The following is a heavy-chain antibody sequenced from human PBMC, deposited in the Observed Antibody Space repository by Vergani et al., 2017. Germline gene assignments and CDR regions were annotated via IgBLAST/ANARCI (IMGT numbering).Heavy chain of an antibody. CDR2: IYSGGST. CDR3: AIDRTSCLCLDP. Sequence: EVQLVESGGGLVQPGGSLRLSCAASGFTVSSNYMSWVRQAPGKGLEWVSVIYSGGSTYYADSVKGRFTISRDNSKNTLYLQMNSLRAEDTAVYYCAIDRTSCLCLDPWGQGTLVTVSS. V-gene: IGHV3-66*01. J-gene: IGHJ5*02. CDR1: GFTVSSNY. D-gene: IGHD2-2*01.